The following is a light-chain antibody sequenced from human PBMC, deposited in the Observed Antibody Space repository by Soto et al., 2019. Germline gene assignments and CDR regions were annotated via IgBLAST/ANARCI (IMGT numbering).Light chain of an antibody. V-gene: IGKV3-11*01. Sequence: DIVLTQSPATLSLSPGDRATLSCRASQSVRSSLAWYQQKPGQAPRLLIYEASIRATGIPARFSGSGSETDFTLTISRLEPDDFAVYYCQHRSNWPPTFGGGTKVEIK. CDR1: QSVRSS. CDR3: QHRSNWPPT. J-gene: IGKJ4*01. CDR2: EAS.